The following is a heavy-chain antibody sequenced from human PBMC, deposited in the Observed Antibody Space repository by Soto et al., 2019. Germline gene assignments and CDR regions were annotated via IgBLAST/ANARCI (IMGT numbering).Heavy chain of an antibody. CDR1: GGTFSSYR. Sequence: GASEKVSCKASGGTFSSYRINWVRQAPGQGLEWVGGIVPIYRTADYAQKFQGRVTITADESARTAYMELRSLKSQDTAVYYCARDSGAKLSSSWGQGTLVTVSS. D-gene: IGHD6-13*01. CDR2: IVPIYRTA. J-gene: IGHJ4*02. CDR3: ARDSGAKLSSS. V-gene: IGHV1-69*13.